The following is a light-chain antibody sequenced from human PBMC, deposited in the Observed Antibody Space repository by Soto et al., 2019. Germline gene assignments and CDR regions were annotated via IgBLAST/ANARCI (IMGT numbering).Light chain of an antibody. CDR3: SSYAGRNTLRV. J-gene: IGLJ1*01. CDR1: SSDVGGYNY. Sequence: QSVLTQPPSASGSPGQSVTISCTGTSSDVGGYNYVSWFQHHPGKAPKLMIYEVSKRPSGVPDRFSGSKSGNTASLTVSGLHAEYEADYYCSSYAGRNTLRVFGTGTKVTVL. CDR2: EVS. V-gene: IGLV2-8*01.